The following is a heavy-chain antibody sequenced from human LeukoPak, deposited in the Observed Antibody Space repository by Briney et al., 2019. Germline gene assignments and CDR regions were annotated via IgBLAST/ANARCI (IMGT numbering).Heavy chain of an antibody. J-gene: IGHJ4*02. D-gene: IGHD3-10*01. CDR3: AREVGVYYGSGSYPH. CDR2: IYYSGST. Sequence: SETLSLTCTVSGGSISSGDYYWSWIRQPPGKGLEWIGYIYYSGSTYYNPSLKSRVTISVDTSKNQFSLKLSSVTAADTAVYYCAREVGVYYGSGSYPHWGQGTLVTVSS. CDR1: GGSISSGDYY. V-gene: IGHV4-30-4*01.